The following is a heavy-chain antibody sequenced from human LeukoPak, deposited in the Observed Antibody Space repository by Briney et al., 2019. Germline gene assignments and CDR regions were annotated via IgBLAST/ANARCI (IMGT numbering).Heavy chain of an antibody. CDR3: AREATWGQWYFDH. J-gene: IGHJ4*02. V-gene: IGHV3-30*03. CDR2: IAADGGVK. Sequence: HPGGSLRLSCVTSTFTFNNHGMPWVRQAPGKGLEWVAVIAADGGVKHYTYSVKGRFVLTRDDSKNTVYLEMNNVKVEDTAVYYCAREATWGQWYFDHWGQGAPVIVSS. D-gene: IGHD6-19*01. CDR1: TFTFNNHG.